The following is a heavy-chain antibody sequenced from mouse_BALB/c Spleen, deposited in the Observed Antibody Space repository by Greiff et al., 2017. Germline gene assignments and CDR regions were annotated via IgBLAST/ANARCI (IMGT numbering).Heavy chain of an antibody. CDR3: ARSGEFYFDY. Sequence: QVQLQQSGPELVKPGASVKISCKASGYAFSSSWMNWVKQRPGQGLEWIGRIYPGDGDTNYNGKFKGKATLTADKSSSTAYMQLSSLTSVDSAVYFCARSGEFYFDYWGQGTTLTVSS. V-gene: IGHV1-82*01. D-gene: IGHD3-1*01. J-gene: IGHJ2*01. CDR2: IYPGDGDT. CDR1: GYAFSSSW.